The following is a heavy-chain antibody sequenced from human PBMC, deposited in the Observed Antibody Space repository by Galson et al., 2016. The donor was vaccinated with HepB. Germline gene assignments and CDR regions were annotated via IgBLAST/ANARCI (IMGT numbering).Heavy chain of an antibody. J-gene: IGHJ6*02. D-gene: IGHD6-25*01. CDR1: GFTFNNYG. CDR3: ARGRSSAGYYGLDV. CDR2: IWYDGSKE. Sequence: SLRLSCATSGFTFNNYGFHWVRQAPGKGLEWVAVIWYDGSKEFYADYAKGRFTISRDDSKNTLFLQMNCLRGEDTALYYCARGRSSAGYYGLDVWGQGTAVTVSS. V-gene: IGHV3-33*02.